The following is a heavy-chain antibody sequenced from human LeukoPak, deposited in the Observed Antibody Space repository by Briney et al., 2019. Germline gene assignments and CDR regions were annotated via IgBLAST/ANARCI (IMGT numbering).Heavy chain of an antibody. CDR1: GYSISSGYY. D-gene: IGHD5-18*01. CDR2: IYHSGST. Sequence: SETLSLTCAVSGYSISSGYYWGWIRPPPGKGLEWIGSIYHSGSTYYNPSLKSRVTISVDTSKNQFSLKLSSVTAADTAVYYCAGADTAMAYFDYWGQGTLVTVSS. CDR3: AGADTAMAYFDY. J-gene: IGHJ4*02. V-gene: IGHV4-38-2*01.